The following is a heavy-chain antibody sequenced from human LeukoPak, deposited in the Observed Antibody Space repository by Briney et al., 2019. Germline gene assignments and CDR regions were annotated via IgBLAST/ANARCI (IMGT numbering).Heavy chain of an antibody. V-gene: IGHV3-21*01. CDR1: GFPFSSYS. J-gene: IGHJ4*02. Sequence: PGGSLRLSCAASGFPFSSYSMNWVRQAPGEGLEWVSSISSSSSYIYYADSVKGRFTISRDNAKNSLYLQMNSLRAEDTAVYYCASQTGTTIYWGQGTLVTVSS. CDR2: ISSSSSYI. CDR3: ASQTGTTIY. D-gene: IGHD1-1*01.